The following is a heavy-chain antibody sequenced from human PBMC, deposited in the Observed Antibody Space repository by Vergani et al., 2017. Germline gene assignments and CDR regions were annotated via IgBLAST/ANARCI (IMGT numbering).Heavy chain of an antibody. Sequence: QVQLVQSGAEVKKPGASVKVSCTASGYTFTSYAMHWVRQAPGQRLEWMGWINAGNGNTKYSQKFQGRVTITRDTSASTAYMELSSLRSEDTAVCYCARDLGSGSYHNWFDPWGQGTLVTVSS. CDR3: ARDLGSGSYHNWFDP. CDR2: INAGNGNT. CDR1: GYTFTSYA. J-gene: IGHJ5*02. D-gene: IGHD3-10*01. V-gene: IGHV1-3*01.